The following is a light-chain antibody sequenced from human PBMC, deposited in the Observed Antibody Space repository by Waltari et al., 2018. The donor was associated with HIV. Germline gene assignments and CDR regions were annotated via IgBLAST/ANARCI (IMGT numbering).Light chain of an antibody. CDR3: QQSYITPYT. V-gene: IGKV1-39*01. CDR2: FAS. J-gene: IGKJ2*01. CDR1: QSIISH. Sequence: DIQMTQSPSSLSASVGDRVPIACRTSQSIISHLNWYQQKPGKAPKLLIYFASSLQSGVPSRFSGSGSGTDFTLTISSLQPEDFATYYCQQSYITPYTFGQGTKLEIK.